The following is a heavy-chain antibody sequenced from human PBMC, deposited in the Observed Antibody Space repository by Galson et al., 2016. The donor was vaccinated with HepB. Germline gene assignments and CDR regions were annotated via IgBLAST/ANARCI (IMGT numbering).Heavy chain of an antibody. CDR2: TYYRSKWYN. CDR1: GDSVSSNSAA. V-gene: IGHV6-1*01. CDR3: ARVGEGFDP. D-gene: IGHD3-10*01. Sequence: CAISGDSVSSNSAAWNWIRQSPSRGLEWLGGTYYRSKWYNDYAISVKSRITINPDTTKNQFSLQLNSATPEDTAVHYCARVGEGFDPWGPGTLVTVSS. J-gene: IGHJ5*02.